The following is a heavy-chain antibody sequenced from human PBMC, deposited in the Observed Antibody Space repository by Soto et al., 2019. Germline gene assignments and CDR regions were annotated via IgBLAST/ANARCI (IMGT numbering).Heavy chain of an antibody. CDR2: INSDGTDT. D-gene: IGHD3-16*01. J-gene: IGHJ4*02. V-gene: IGHV3-74*01. CDR3: ARDWRYALNY. Sequence: PGGSLRLSCAASGFTFISSWMHWVRQAPGKGLVWVSHINSDGTDTNYADSVKGRFTISRDNAKNTVYLQMNSLRAEDTAVYYCARDWRYALNYWGQGSLVTVS. CDR1: GFTFISSW.